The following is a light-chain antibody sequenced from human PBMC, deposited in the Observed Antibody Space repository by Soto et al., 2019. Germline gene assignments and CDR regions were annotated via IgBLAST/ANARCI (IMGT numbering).Light chain of an antibody. J-gene: IGLJ2*01. CDR2: DVS. V-gene: IGLV2-14*01. Sequence: QSALTQPASVSGSPGQSITISCTGTSSDVGGYNYVSWYQQHPGKAPKLMIYDVSNWPSGVSNRFSGSKSGNTASLTISGLQAEDEADYYCISYTRSNTLYVVFGGGTKLTVL. CDR1: SSDVGGYNY. CDR3: ISYTRSNTLYVV.